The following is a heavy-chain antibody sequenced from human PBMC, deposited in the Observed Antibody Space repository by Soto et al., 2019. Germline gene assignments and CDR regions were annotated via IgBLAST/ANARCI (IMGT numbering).Heavy chain of an antibody. V-gene: IGHV3-33*01. CDR2: IWYDGSNK. CDR3: ASIGDYYDSSGYSSFD. Sequence: GGSLRLSCAASGFTFCSYGMHWVRQAPGKGLEWVAVIWYDGSNKYYADSVKGRFTISRDNSTNTLYLQMNSLRAEDTAVYYCASIGDYYDSSGYSSFDWGEGTLVTVSS. CDR1: GFTFCSYG. D-gene: IGHD3-22*01. J-gene: IGHJ4*02.